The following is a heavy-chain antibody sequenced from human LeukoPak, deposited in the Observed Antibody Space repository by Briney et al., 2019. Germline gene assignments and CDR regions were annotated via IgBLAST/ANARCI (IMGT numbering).Heavy chain of an antibody. CDR2: INHSGST. D-gene: IGHD5-18*01. V-gene: IGHV4-34*01. J-gene: IGHJ4*02. CDR3: TRGRGRGYSYGYRAFDY. CDR1: GGSFSGYY. Sequence: SETLSLTCAVYGGSFSGYYWSWIRQPPGKGLEWIGEINHSGSTNYNPSLKSRVTISVDTSKNQFSLKLSSVTAADTAVYYCTRGRGRGYSYGYRAFDYWGQGTLVTVSS.